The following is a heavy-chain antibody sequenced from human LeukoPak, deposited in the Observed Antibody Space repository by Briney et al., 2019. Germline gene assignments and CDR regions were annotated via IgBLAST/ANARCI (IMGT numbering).Heavy chain of an antibody. V-gene: IGHV4-34*01. J-gene: IGHJ3*02. Sequence: PSETLSLTCAVYGGSFSGYYWSWIRQPPGKGLEWIGEINHSGSTNYNPSLKSRVTISVDTSKNQFSLKLSSVTAADTAVYYCARGRQSALQLRNAFDISGQGTMVTVSS. CDR2: INHSGST. CDR3: ARGRQSALQLRNAFDI. D-gene: IGHD2-2*01. CDR1: GGSFSGYY.